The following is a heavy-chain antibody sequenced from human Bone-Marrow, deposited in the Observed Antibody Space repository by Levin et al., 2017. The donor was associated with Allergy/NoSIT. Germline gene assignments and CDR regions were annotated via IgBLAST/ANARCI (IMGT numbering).Heavy chain of an antibody. J-gene: IGHJ1*01. CDR2: INWNSNTI. CDR3: AKVPSSFGGSYYFHH. D-gene: IGHD3-16*01. Sequence: SCAASGFTFDDFAMHWVRQAPEKGLEWVSGINWNSNTIDYADSVKGRFTISRDNAKNSLYLQMNSLRPEDKAFYSWAKVPSSFGGSYYFHHWGRGTLVTVAS. CDR1: GFTFDDFA. V-gene: IGHV3-9*01.